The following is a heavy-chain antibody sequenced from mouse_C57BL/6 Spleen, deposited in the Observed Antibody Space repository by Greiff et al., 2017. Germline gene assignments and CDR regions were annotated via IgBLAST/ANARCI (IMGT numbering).Heavy chain of an antibody. J-gene: IGHJ2*01. CDR1: GFNIKDDY. CDR3: TTGDSSGYLDY. V-gene: IGHV14-4*01. D-gene: IGHD3-2*02. CDR2: IDPENGDT. Sequence: EVMLVESGAELVRPGASVKLSCTASGFNIKDDYMHWVKQRPEQGLEWIGWIDPENGDTEYASKFQGKATITADTSSNTAYLQLSSLTSEDTAVYYCTTGDSSGYLDYWGQGTTLTVSS.